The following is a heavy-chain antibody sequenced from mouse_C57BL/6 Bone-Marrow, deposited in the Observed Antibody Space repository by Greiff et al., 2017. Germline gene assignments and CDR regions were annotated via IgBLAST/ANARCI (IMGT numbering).Heavy chain of an antibody. D-gene: IGHD1-1*01. V-gene: IGHV5-6*01. J-gene: IGHJ3*01. CDR1: GFTFSSYG. CDR2: ISSGGSYT. CDR3: AELPYYYGSSYGWFAY. Sequence: EVMLVESGGDLVKPGGSLKLSCAASGFTFSSYGMSWVRQTPDKRLEWVATISSGGSYTYYPDSVKGRFTISRDTAKNTLYLQMSSLKSEDTAMYYCAELPYYYGSSYGWFAYWGQGTLVTVS.